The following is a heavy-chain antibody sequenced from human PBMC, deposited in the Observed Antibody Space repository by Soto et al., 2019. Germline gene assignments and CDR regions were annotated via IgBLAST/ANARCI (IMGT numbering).Heavy chain of an antibody. V-gene: IGHV3-33*01. J-gene: IGHJ4*02. Sequence: QVQLVESGGGVVQPGRSLRLSCAASGFTFSSYGMHWVRQAPGKGLEWVAVIWYDGSNKYYADSVKGRFTISRDNSKNTLYLQMNSLRAEDTAVYYCASPAGSGSYFDYWGQGTLDTVSS. CDR1: GFTFSSYG. D-gene: IGHD3-10*01. CDR2: IWYDGSNK. CDR3: ASPAGSGSYFDY.